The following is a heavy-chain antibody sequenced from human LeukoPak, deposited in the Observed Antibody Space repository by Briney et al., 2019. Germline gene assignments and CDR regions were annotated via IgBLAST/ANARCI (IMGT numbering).Heavy chain of an antibody. CDR2: ISSSSGYI. Sequence: PGGSLGLSCAASGFTFSSYEMNWVRQAPGKGLEWVSYISSSSGYIYYADSVKGRFTISRDNAKNSLYLQMNSLRAEDTAVYYCARDWVTTTGLKYYYYMDVWGKGTTVTVSS. CDR3: ARDWVTTTGLKYYYYMDV. D-gene: IGHD1-1*01. CDR1: GFTFSSYE. V-gene: IGHV3-21*05. J-gene: IGHJ6*03.